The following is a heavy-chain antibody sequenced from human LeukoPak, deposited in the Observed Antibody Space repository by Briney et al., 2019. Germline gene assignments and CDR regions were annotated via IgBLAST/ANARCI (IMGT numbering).Heavy chain of an antibody. V-gene: IGHV1-18*01. CDR3: ARAPERRYCSSTSCPNFDY. D-gene: IGHD2-2*01. CDR2: ISAYNGNT. Sequence: ASVKVSCKASGYTFTSYGISWVRQAPGQGLEWMGWISAYNGNTNYAQKLQGRVTMTTDTSTSTAYMKLRSLRSDDTAVYYCARAPERRYCSSTSCPNFDYWGQGTLVTVSS. J-gene: IGHJ4*02. CDR1: GYTFTSYG.